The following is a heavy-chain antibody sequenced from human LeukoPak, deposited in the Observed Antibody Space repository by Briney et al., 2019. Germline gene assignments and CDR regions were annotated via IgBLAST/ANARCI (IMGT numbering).Heavy chain of an antibody. CDR1: GGSLSGYY. V-gene: IGHV4-34*01. CDR2: INHSGST. D-gene: IGHD3-22*01. J-gene: IGHJ4*02. Sequence: SETLSLTCAVYGGSLSGYYWSWIRQPPGKGLEWIGEINHSGSTNYNPSLKSRVTISVDTSKNQFSLKLSSVTAADTAVYYCARAGYYYDSSPDYWGQGTLVTVSS. CDR3: ARAGYYYDSSPDY.